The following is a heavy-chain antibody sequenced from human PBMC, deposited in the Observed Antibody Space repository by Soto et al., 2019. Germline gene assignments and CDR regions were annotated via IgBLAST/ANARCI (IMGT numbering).Heavy chain of an antibody. CDR1: GFTFSRYG. D-gene: IGHD7-27*01. CDR2: ISYDGSNK. V-gene: IGHV3-30*18. J-gene: IGHJ6*02. Sequence: QVQLVESGGGVVQPGRSLRLSCAASGFTFSRYGMHWVRQAPGKGLEWVAVISYDGSNKYYADSDSVKGRFTIYRDNSKNTLYLQMKSLRAEDTAVYYCAKDLGEGAMDVWGQGTTVTVSS. CDR3: AKDLGEGAMDV.